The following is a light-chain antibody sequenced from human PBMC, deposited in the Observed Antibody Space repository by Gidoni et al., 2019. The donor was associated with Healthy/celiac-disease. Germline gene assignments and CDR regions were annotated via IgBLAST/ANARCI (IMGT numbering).Light chain of an antibody. CDR2: AAS. V-gene: IGKV1-39*01. Sequence: IQMTQSPSSLSASVGDRVPIPCRASQSISSYLNWYQQKPGKAPKLLIYAASSLQSGVPSRFSGSGSGTDFTITISSLQPEDFATYYCQQSYSTPRYTFXQXTKLEIK. J-gene: IGKJ2*01. CDR3: QQSYSTPRYT. CDR1: QSISSY.